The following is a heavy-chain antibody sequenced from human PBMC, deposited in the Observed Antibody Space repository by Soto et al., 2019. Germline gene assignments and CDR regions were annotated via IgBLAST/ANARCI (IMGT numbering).Heavy chain of an antibody. J-gene: IGHJ6*02. Sequence: SETLSLTCTVSGGSISSGDYYWSWIRQPPGKGLEWIGYIYYSGSTYYNPSLKSRVTISVDTSKNQFSLKLSSVTAADTAVYYCARGTPPYYHDSSGYSTPYGMDGWGQGTTDTVSS. D-gene: IGHD3-22*01. CDR1: GGSISSGDYY. CDR2: IYYSGST. V-gene: IGHV4-30-4*01. CDR3: ARGTPPYYHDSSGYSTPYGMDG.